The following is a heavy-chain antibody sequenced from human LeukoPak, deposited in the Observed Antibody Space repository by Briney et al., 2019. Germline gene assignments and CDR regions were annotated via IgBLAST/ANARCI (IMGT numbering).Heavy chain of an antibody. V-gene: IGHV4-61*01. D-gene: IGHD3-22*01. CDR1: GDSVSGISFC. J-gene: IGHJ4*02. CDR3: ARYYDRSGYWSTPHFDY. Sequence: SETLSLTCTVSGDSVSGISFCWSWIRQPPGKGLQYIGYIQYSGSTNYNPSLKSRVTISVDTSKNQFSLKLSSVTAADTAVYYCARYYDRSGYWSTPHFDYWGQGTLVTVSS. CDR2: IQYSGST.